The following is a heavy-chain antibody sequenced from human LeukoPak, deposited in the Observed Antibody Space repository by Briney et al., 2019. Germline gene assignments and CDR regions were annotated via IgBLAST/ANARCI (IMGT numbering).Heavy chain of an antibody. CDR1: GFTVSSNY. CDR3: ARAQETTSDFDAFDI. V-gene: IGHV3-66*01. J-gene: IGHJ3*02. D-gene: IGHD1-7*01. CDR2: IYSGGST. Sequence: GGSLRLSCAASGFTVSSNYMSWVRQAPGKGLDWVSVIYSGGSTYYADSVKGRFTISRANSKNTLYLQMNSLRAEDTAVYYCARAQETTSDFDAFDIWGQGTMVNGSS.